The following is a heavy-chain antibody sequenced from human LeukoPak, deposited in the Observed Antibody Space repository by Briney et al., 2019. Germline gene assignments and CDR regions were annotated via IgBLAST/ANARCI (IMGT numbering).Heavy chain of an antibody. CDR1: GYTFTSYA. Sequence: GASVKVSCKATGYTFTSYAMNWVRQAPGQGLEWMGWINTNTGNPTYAQGFTGRFVFSLDTSVSTAYLQISSLKAEDTAVSYCARVYCSGGSCYGGWFDPWGQGTLVTVSS. V-gene: IGHV7-4-1*02. J-gene: IGHJ5*02. CDR2: INTNTGNP. D-gene: IGHD2-15*01. CDR3: ARVYCSGGSCYGGWFDP.